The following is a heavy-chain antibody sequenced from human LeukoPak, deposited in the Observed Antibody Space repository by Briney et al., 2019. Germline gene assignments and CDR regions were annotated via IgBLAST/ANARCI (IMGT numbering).Heavy chain of an antibody. CDR3: AKDRGGYSYGSDY. CDR2: ISGSGGST. J-gene: IGHJ4*02. D-gene: IGHD5-18*01. V-gene: IGHV3-23*01. Sequence: GGSLRLSCAASGFIFTSYTLSWVRQAPGKGLEWVSAISGSGGSTYYADSVKGRFTISRDNSKNTLYLQMNSLRAEHTAVYYCAKDRGGYSYGSDYWGQGTLVTVSS. CDR1: GFIFTSYT.